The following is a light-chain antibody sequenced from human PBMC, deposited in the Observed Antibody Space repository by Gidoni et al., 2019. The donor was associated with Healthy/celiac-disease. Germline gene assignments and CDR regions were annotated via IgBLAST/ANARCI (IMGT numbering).Light chain of an antibody. CDR1: QGISSA. J-gene: IGKJ4*01. CDR2: DAS. Sequence: AIQLTQSQSSLSASVGDRVTITCRASQGISSALAWYQQKPGKAPKLLIYDASSLESGVPSRFSGSGSGTDFTLTISSLQPEDFATYYCQQFNSYPHQLTFGGGTKVEIK. V-gene: IGKV1-13*02. CDR3: QQFNSYPHQLT.